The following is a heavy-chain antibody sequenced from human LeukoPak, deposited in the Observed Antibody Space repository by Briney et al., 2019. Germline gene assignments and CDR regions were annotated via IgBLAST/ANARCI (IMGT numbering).Heavy chain of an antibody. CDR3: ARHDAGIAARPFDN. CDR1: GGSIITYY. D-gene: IGHD6-6*01. Sequence: SETLSLTCTVSGGSIITYYWSWIRRPPGKGLEWIAYIHASGPTNYNPSLKSRITISVDTSKNQFSLKPSSVTAADTAVYYCARHDAGIAARPFDNRGQGTLVTIST. J-gene: IGHJ4*02. CDR2: IHASGPT. V-gene: IGHV4-4*09.